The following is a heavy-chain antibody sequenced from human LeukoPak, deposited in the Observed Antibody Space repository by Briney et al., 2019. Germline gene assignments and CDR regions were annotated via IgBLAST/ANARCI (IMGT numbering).Heavy chain of an antibody. CDR1: GGSISSSSYY. V-gene: IGHV4-39*02. Sequence: PSETLSLTCTVSGGSISSSSYYWGWLRQPPGKGLEWIGRSHTSGSTYYIPSLKRRVTMSLDTSNNHFSLKLTSVTAADTALYYCARGLNQYYFDSWGQGILVTVSS. J-gene: IGHJ4*02. D-gene: IGHD1-14*01. CDR2: SHTSGST. CDR3: ARGLNQYYFDS.